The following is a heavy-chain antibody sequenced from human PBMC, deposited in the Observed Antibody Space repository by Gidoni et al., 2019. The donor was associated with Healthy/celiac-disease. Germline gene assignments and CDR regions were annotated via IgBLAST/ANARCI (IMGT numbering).Heavy chain of an antibody. J-gene: IGHJ4*02. D-gene: IGHD6-13*01. CDR2: ISSSSSTI. V-gene: IGHV3-48*01. CDR1: GFTFSSYS. Sequence: EVQLVESGGGLVQPGGSLRLSCAASGFTFSSYSMNWVRQAPGKGLEWVSYISSSSSTIYYADSVKGRFTISRDNAKNSLYLQMNSLRAEDTAVYYCARVIGYSSSWYGGGVDYWGQGTLVTVSS. CDR3: ARVIGYSSSWYGGGVDY.